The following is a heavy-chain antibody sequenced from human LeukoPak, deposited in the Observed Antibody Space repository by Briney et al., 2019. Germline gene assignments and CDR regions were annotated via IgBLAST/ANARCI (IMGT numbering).Heavy chain of an antibody. D-gene: IGHD1-26*01. Sequence: EASVKVSCKASGYTFTSYAIQWVRQAPGQRLEWMGWINAGNGDTKYSQRFQGRVTITRDTSASTAYMELSSLRSEDTAVYYCARHFNAGSYDWWGQGTLVTVSA. CDR1: GYTFTSYA. J-gene: IGHJ4*02. V-gene: IGHV1-3*01. CDR2: INAGNGDT. CDR3: ARHFNAGSYDW.